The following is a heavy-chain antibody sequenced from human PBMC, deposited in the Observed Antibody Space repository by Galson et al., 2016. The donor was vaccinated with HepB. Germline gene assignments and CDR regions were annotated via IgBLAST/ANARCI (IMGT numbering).Heavy chain of an antibody. Sequence: SLRLSCAASGFTFTSHAMSWVRQTPGRGLEWVSGISGSGGNTYYADSVKGRFTISRDNSKNTLYLQTDSLRAEDTAVYYCTRDNQYSIGLHYYCGQGTRVTVSS. CDR2: ISGSGGNT. V-gene: IGHV3-23*01. J-gene: IGHJ4*02. CDR1: GFTFTSHA. CDR3: TRDNQYSIGLHYY. D-gene: IGHD6-19*01.